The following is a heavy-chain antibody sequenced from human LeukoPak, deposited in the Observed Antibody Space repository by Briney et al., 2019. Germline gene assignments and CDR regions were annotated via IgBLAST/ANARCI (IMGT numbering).Heavy chain of an antibody. CDR3: AREYRQSNYYFDS. CDR1: GFSFSSNY. Sequence: GGSLRLSCAASGFSFSSNYMSWVRQAPRKGLEWVSIIYSGGATKYSESVKGRFTISRDNSKNTVHLQMNSLTAEDMAVYYCAREYRQSNYYFDSWGQGTLVTVSS. CDR2: IYSGGAT. D-gene: IGHD6-6*01. V-gene: IGHV3-66*02. J-gene: IGHJ4*02.